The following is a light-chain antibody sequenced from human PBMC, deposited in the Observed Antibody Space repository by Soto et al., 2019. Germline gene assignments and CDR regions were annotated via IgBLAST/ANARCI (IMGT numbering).Light chain of an antibody. CDR1: QDISNL. CDR2: AAS. V-gene: IGKV1-39*01. CDR3: QQSYSTLLS. Sequence: DIQVTQSPSSLSASVGDRVTITCRTTQDISNLLNWYKQRPGKAPDLLIYAASTLQSGVPSRFSASGSGTDFTLTITSLQPEDFATYYCQQSYSTLLSFGGGTKVDVK. J-gene: IGKJ4*01.